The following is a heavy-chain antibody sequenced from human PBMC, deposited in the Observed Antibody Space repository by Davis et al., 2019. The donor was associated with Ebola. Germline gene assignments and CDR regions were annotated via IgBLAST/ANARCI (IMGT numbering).Heavy chain of an antibody. D-gene: IGHD2-8*02. Sequence: GESLKIPCAASGFTFSSSRMNWVRQAPGKGLEWLAYILSDSSDIYYAPSVRGRFTISRDNTKNLLYLQVNSLTADDTAIYYCAKNSAAGGSLDFWGQGTLVTVSP. V-gene: IGHV3-48*01. J-gene: IGHJ4*02. CDR2: ILSDSSDI. CDR1: GFTFSSSR. CDR3: AKNSAAGGSLDF.